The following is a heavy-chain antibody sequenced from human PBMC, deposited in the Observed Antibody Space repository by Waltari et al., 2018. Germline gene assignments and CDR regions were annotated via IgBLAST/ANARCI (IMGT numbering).Heavy chain of an antibody. CDR2: SNSDGSST. V-gene: IGHV3-74*01. D-gene: IGHD4-17*01. CDR3: ARGARRTTVTTGWWYFDL. J-gene: IGHJ2*01. CDR1: GFTYSMYW. Sequence: GGGAVQPGGSLSLSCAASGFTYSMYWMHWVRQAPGKGLVWVSRSNSDGSSTSYADSVKGRFTISKDNAKNTVYLQMNSLRAEDTAIYYCARGARRTTVTTGWWYFDLWGRGTLV.